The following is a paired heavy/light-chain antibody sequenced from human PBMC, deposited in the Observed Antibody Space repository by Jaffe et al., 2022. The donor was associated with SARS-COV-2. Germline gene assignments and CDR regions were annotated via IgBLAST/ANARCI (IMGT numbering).Heavy chain of an antibody. CDR3: ARDLGRDGSWVTDAFDI. CDR1: GGSIGSVIYY. D-gene: IGHD3-10*01. Sequence: QVLLQESGPRLVKPSQTLSLTCTVSGGSIGSVIYYWTWIRQPAGKGLEWIGRINNNGDTNYNPSLKSRVTISVDMSNNQVSLKLTSVTAADTAVYYCARDLGRDGSWVTDAFDIWGPGTMVIVSS. V-gene: IGHV4-61*02. CDR2: INNNGDT. J-gene: IGHJ3*02.
Light chain of an antibody. CDR1: QSISTS. CDR3: QQSRSWPS. Sequence: EIVLTQSPATLSLSPGERATLSCRASQSISTSLVWYQQKAGQAPRLLIYEASNRATGIPARFSGSGSGTDFTLTISSLEPEDFAVYYCQQSRSWPSFGPGTKVDIK. J-gene: IGKJ3*01. CDR2: EAS. V-gene: IGKV3-11*01.